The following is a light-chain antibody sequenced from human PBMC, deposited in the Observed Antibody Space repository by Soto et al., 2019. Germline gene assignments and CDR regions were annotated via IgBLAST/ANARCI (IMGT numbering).Light chain of an antibody. CDR3: QQYGSSPWT. CDR1: PSVSSSY. J-gene: IGKJ1*01. Sequence: EIVLTQSPGTLSLSPGERATLSCRASPSVSSSYLAWYQQKPGQATRPLIYGASSRAIGIPDRFSGSGSGTDFTLTISRLEPEDFAVYYCQQYGSSPWTFGQGTKVEIK. CDR2: GAS. V-gene: IGKV3-20*01.